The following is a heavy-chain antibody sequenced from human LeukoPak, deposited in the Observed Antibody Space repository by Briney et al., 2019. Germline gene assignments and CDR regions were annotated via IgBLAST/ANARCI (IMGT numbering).Heavy chain of an antibody. CDR1: GGSISRYY. Sequence: SETLSLTCTVSGGSISRYYWGWIRQPPGKGLEWIGYVFYSGTTNYNPSLKSRVTISIDTSKTQFSLKLNSVTAADTAVYYCANNFAISAGSAYDIRGQGTMVTVSS. CDR3: ANNFAISAGSAYDI. CDR2: VFYSGTT. V-gene: IGHV4-59*01. J-gene: IGHJ3*02. D-gene: IGHD1-1*01.